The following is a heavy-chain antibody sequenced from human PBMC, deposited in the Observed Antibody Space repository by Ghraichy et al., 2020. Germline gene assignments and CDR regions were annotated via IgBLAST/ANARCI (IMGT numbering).Heavy chain of an antibody. CDR1: GFTFSSYA. CDR3: ARALVVAAGSFDY. V-gene: IGHV3-30*04. D-gene: IGHD2-15*01. Sequence: GGSLRLSCAASGFTFSSYAIHWVRQAPGKGLEWVAVISYDGSNKYYADSVKGRFTISRDNSKNTLYLQMNSLRAEDTAVYYCARALVVAAGSFDYWGQGTLVTVSS. J-gene: IGHJ4*02. CDR2: ISYDGSNK.